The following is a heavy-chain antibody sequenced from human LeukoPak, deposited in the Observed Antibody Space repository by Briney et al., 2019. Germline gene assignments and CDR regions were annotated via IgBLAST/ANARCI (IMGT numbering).Heavy chain of an antibody. V-gene: IGHV1-2*02. CDR3: ARCIAAAGTYYYYYMDV. J-gene: IGHJ6*03. D-gene: IGHD6-13*01. CDR1: GYTFTGYY. CDR2: INPNSGGT. Sequence: ASVEVSCKASGYTFTGYYMHWVRQAPGQGLEWMGWINPNSGGTNYAQKFQGRVTMTRDTSISTAYMELSRLRSDDTAVYYCARCIAAAGTYYYYYMDVWGKGTMVTVSS.